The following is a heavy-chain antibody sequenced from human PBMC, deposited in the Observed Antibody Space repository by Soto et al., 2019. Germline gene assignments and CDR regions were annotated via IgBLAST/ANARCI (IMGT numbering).Heavy chain of an antibody. CDR2: ISYDGSNK. D-gene: IGHD4-17*01. J-gene: IGHJ4*02. CDR1: GFTFSSYA. V-gene: IGHV3-30-3*01. CDR3: ARAGATPFDY. Sequence: PGGSLRLSCAASGFTFSSYAMHWVRQAPGRGLEWVAVISYDGSNKYYADSVKGRFTISRDNSKNTLYLQMNSLRAEDTAAYYCARAGATPFDYWGQGTLVTVSS.